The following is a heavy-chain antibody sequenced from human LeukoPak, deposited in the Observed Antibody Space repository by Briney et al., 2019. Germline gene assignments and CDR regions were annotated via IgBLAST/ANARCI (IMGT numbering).Heavy chain of an antibody. CDR3: ARGPLGPTAIDI. V-gene: IGHV1-2*02. CDR2: INPNSGGT. J-gene: IGHJ3*02. CDR1: GYTFTSYG. Sequence: ASVKVSCKASGYTFTSYGISWVRQAPGQGLEWMGWINPNSGGTNYAQKFQGRVTMTRDTSISTAYMELSRLRSDDTAVYYCARGPLGPTAIDIWGQGTMVTVSS.